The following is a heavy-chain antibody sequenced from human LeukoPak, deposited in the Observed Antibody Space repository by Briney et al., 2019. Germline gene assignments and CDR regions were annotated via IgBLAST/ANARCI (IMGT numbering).Heavy chain of an antibody. J-gene: IGHJ4*02. V-gene: IGHV1-46*01. D-gene: IGHD6-13*01. CDR1: GYTFTSYY. CDR2: INPSGGSA. Sequence: ASVKVSCKASGYTFTSYYMHWVRQAPGQGLEWMGIINPSGGSASYPQKFQGRLTMTRDTSTGTVYIELSSLRSEDTAVYYCARERFTGSSWQLYYFDYWGQGTLVTVSS. CDR3: ARERFTGSSWQLYYFDY.